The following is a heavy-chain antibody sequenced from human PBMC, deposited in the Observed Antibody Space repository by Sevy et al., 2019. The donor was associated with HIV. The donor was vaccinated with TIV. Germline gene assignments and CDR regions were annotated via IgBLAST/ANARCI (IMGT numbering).Heavy chain of an antibody. V-gene: IGHV1-69*01. D-gene: IGHD3-10*01. Sequence: VSCKASGGIFRSNAISWVRQAPGQGLEWMGGIIAVFGTTNYAQKFQGRVTVSADESRSTAYMELSSLRSEDTAVYYCARDKYYYVSGSFDYWGQGTQVTVSS. CDR1: GGIFRSNA. CDR2: IIAVFGTT. CDR3: ARDKYYYVSGSFDY. J-gene: IGHJ4*01.